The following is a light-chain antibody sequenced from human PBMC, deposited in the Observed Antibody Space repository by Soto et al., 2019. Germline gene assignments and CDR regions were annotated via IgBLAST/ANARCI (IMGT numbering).Light chain of an antibody. CDR2: EGT. V-gene: IGLV2-14*02. J-gene: IGLJ1*01. CDR1: SSDVVNDLL. Sequence: QSALTQPASVSGSPGQSITISCTGTSSDVVNDLLVSWYQQQPGKAPKLMIYEGTKRPAGVSDRFSGSKSGNTASLTISGLQAEDEADYYCSSYTARGTRVFGTGTKLTVL. CDR3: SSYTARGTRV.